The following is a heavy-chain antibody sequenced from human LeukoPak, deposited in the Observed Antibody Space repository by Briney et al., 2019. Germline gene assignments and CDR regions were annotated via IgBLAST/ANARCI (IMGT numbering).Heavy chain of an antibody. V-gene: IGHV4-4*09. Sequence: PSETLSLTCTVSGGSVSSYYWSWIRQPPGKGLEWIGYIYNSENTKYNSSLESRVTISVDTSKNQFFLKLSSVTAADMAVYYCARFHSGPSGWYVLWYFDLWGRGTLVTVSS. CDR1: GGSVSSYY. D-gene: IGHD6-19*01. J-gene: IGHJ2*01. CDR3: ARFHSGPSGWYVLWYFDL. CDR2: IYNSENT.